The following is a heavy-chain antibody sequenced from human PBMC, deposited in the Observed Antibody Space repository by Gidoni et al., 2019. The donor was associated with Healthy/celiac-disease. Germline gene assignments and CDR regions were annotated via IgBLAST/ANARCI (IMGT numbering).Heavy chain of an antibody. Sequence: QVQLQESGPGLVKPSETLSLTCTVSGGSISSYYWSWIRQPPGKGLEWIGYIYYSGSTNYNPSLKSRVTISVDTSKNQFSLKLSSVTAADTAVYYCARSGGSGGIFDYWGQGTLVTVSS. CDR1: GGSISSYY. V-gene: IGHV4-59*08. J-gene: IGHJ4*02. CDR3: ARSGGSGGIFDY. CDR2: IYYSGST. D-gene: IGHD3-10*01.